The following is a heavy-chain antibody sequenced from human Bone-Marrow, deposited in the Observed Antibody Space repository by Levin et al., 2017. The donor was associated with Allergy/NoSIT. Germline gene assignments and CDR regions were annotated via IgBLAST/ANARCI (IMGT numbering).Heavy chain of an antibody. D-gene: IGHD6-13*01. Sequence: LSLTCAASGFSFSDYYMTWIRQAPGKGLEWVSYISDTSYYTNFADSVKGRFTISRDNAKNSLYLQMNSLRAEDTALYYCARVSRGSCSWFDFWGQGTLVTVSS. CDR1: GFSFSDYY. V-gene: IGHV3-11*05. CDR2: ISDTSYYT. J-gene: IGHJ4*02. CDR3: ARVSRGSCSWFDF.